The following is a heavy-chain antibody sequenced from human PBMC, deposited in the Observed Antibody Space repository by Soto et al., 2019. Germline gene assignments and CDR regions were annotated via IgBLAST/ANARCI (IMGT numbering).Heavy chain of an antibody. D-gene: IGHD2-2*01. Sequence: EVRLLESGGGLVQPGGSLRLSCEASGFTFSTYAMSWVRQAPGKGLEWVSTLTGSGGSTFYPDSVKGRVTISRDNSNNTLYLQVDSLRGEDTATYYCAKDPGYCSSTSCPWYFDFWGQGTLVTVSS. CDR2: LTGSGGST. CDR3: AKDPGYCSSTSCPWYFDF. V-gene: IGHV3-23*01. J-gene: IGHJ4*02. CDR1: GFTFSTYA.